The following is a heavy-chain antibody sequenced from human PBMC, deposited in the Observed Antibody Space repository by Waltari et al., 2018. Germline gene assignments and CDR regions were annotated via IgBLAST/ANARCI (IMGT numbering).Heavy chain of an antibody. Sequence: EVQLVESGGGLVQPGGSLRLSCAASGLTVSSNYMSWVRQAPGKGLEWVSVIYSGGSTYYADSVKGRFTISRDNSKNTLYLQMNSLRAEDTAVYYCARDKAYDFWSGYYDFSADSFYYYGMDVWGQGTTVTVSS. J-gene: IGHJ6*02. CDR3: ARDKAYDFWSGYYDFSADSFYYYGMDV. V-gene: IGHV3-66*02. CDR2: IYSGGST. CDR1: GLTVSSNY. D-gene: IGHD3-3*01.